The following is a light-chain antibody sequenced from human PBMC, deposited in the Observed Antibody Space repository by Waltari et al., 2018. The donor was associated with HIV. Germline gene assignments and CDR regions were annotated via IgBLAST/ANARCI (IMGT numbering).Light chain of an antibody. CDR3: QVWDSSSVVV. CDR1: NIGNNN. V-gene: IGLV3-21*01. Sequence: SYVLTQPPSVSVAPGKTARITSGGNNIGNNNVHWYQQKPGQAPVLVIYYDSDRPSGIPERFSGSNSGNTATLTISRVEAGDEADYHCQVWDSSSVVVFGGGTKLTVL. CDR2: YDS. J-gene: IGLJ2*01.